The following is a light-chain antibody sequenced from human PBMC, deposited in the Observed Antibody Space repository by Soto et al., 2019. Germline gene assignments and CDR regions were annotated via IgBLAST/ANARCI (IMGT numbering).Light chain of an antibody. V-gene: IGLV2-11*01. CDR2: DVS. Sequence: SALTQPRSVSGSPGQSVTISCSGTSNYVSWYQQHPGKAPKLMIYDVSKRPSGVPDRFSGSKSGNTASLTISGLQAEDEADYYCCSFAGSYTSYVFGSGTKVTVL. J-gene: IGLJ1*01. CDR3: CSFAGSYTSYV. CDR1: SNY.